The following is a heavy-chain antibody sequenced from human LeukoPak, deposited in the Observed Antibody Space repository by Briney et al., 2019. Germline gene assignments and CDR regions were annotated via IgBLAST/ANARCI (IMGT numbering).Heavy chain of an antibody. J-gene: IGHJ4*02. CDR2: ISGSGGST. CDR3: AKATTVTRRYYFDY. D-gene: IGHD4-17*01. CDR1: GFTFSGYA. Sequence: AGGSLRLSCAASGFTFSGYAMSWVRQAPGKGLEWVSAISGSGGSTYYADSVKGRFTISRDNSKNTLYLQMNSLRAEDTAVYYCAKATTVTRRYYFDYWGQGTLVTVSS. V-gene: IGHV3-23*01.